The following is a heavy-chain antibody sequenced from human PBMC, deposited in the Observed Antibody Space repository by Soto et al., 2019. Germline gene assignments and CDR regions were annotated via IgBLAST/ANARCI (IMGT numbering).Heavy chain of an antibody. CDR1: GGSFSGYY. CDR2: IYHSGST. D-gene: IGHD6-13*01. V-gene: IGHV4-38-2*02. J-gene: IGHJ6*02. CDR3: ARDRSQLGGYYYYGMDV. Sequence: SETLSIGCAFYGGSFSGYYWGWIRQPPGKGLEWIGSIYHSGSTYYTPSLKSRVTISVDKSKNQFSLKLSSVTAADTAVYYCARDRSQLGGYYYYGMDVWGQGTTVTVSS.